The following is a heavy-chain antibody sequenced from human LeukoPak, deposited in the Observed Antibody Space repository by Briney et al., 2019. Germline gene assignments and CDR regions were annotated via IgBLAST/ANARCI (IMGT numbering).Heavy chain of an antibody. CDR1: GLTFGSYW. CDR2: ISYDGSNK. Sequence: GGSLRLSCAASGLTFGSYWMNWVRQAPGKGLEWVAVISYDGSNKYYADSVKGRFTISRDNSKNTLYLQMNSLRAEDTAVYYCARVRYCSSTSCFAYFDYWGQGTLVTVSS. CDR3: ARVRYCSSTSCFAYFDY. J-gene: IGHJ4*02. D-gene: IGHD2-2*01. V-gene: IGHV3-30*03.